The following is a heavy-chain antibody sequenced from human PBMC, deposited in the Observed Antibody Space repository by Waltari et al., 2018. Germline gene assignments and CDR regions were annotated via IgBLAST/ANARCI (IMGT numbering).Heavy chain of an antibody. J-gene: IGHJ2*01. D-gene: IGHD1-7*01. CDR3: AREGGITGTTHVFWYFDL. CDR1: GGTFSSYA. V-gene: IGHV1-69*01. CDR2: IIPIFGTA. Sequence: QVQLVQSGAEVKKPGSSVKVSCKASGGTFSSYAISWVRQAPGQGLEWMGGIIPIFGTANYAQKFQGRVTITADESTSTAYMELSSLRSEDTAVYYCAREGGITGTTHVFWYFDLWGRGTLVTVSS.